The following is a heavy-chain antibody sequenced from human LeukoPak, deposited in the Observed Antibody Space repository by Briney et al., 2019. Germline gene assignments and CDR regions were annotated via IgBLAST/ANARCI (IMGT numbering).Heavy chain of an antibody. Sequence: SETLSLTCTVSGDSISGSSYYWGWIRQPPGKGLEWIGSIYSGSTYFKSSLKSRVTISVDTSKDQFSLKLRSVTAADTAVYYCARLWGIGDWAFDFWGQGTMVTVSS. V-gene: IGHV4-39*01. CDR2: IYSGST. CDR3: ARLWGIGDWAFDF. D-gene: IGHD3-16*01. J-gene: IGHJ3*01. CDR1: GDSISGSSYY.